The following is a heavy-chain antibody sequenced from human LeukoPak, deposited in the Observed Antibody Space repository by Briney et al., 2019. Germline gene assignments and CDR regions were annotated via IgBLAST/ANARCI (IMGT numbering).Heavy chain of an antibody. CDR2: ISGSGGST. V-gene: IGHV3-23*01. CDR1: GFTFSSYA. J-gene: IGHJ4*02. D-gene: IGHD3-22*01. CDR3: AKDLFPYDSSGPLHDY. Sequence: GGSLRLSCAASGFTFSSYAMSWVRQAPGKGLEWVSAISGSGGSTYYADSVKGRFTISRDNSKNTLYLQMNSLRAEDTAVYYCAKDLFPYDSSGPLHDYWGQGTLVTVSS.